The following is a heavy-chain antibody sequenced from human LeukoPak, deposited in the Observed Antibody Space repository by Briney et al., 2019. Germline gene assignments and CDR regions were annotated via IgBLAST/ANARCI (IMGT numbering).Heavy chain of an antibody. J-gene: IGHJ6*03. D-gene: IGHD3-3*02. CDR2: IYYSGST. CDR3: ARQLDYMDV. Sequence: PSETLSLTCTVSGGSISSSSYYWGWSRQPPGKGLEWIGSIYYSGSTYYNPSLKSRVTISVDTSKKQFSLKLSSVTAADTAVYYCARQLDYMDVWGKGTTATVSS. V-gene: IGHV4-39*01. CDR1: GGSISSSSYY.